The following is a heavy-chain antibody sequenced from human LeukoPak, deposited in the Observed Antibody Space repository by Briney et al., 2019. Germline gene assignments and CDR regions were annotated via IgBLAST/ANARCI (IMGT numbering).Heavy chain of an antibody. V-gene: IGHV3-64*01. D-gene: IGHD5-18*01. CDR2: ISSNGGNT. CDR1: GFTFSGYA. CDR3: ARDQGYNYGYGFDY. Sequence: GGSLRLSCAASGFTFSGYAMHWVRQAPGKGLEYVSSISSNGGNTYYANSVKGRFTISRDNSKNTLYLQMGSLRAEDMAVYYCARDQGYNYGYGFDYWGQGTLVTVSS. J-gene: IGHJ4*02.